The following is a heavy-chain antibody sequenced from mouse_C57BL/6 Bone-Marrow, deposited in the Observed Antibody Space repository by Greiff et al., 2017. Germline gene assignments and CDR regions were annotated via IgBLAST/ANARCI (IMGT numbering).Heavy chain of an antibody. V-gene: IGHV5-16*01. Sequence: VQLKESEGGLVQPGSSMKLSCTASGFTFSDYYMAWVRQVPEKGLEWVANINYDGSSTYYLDSLKSRFIISRDNAKNILYLQMSSLESEDTATYYCAREARGFDYWGQGTTLTVSS. J-gene: IGHJ2*01. CDR1: GFTFSDYY. CDR2: INYDGSST. CDR3: AREARGFDY. D-gene: IGHD3-1*01.